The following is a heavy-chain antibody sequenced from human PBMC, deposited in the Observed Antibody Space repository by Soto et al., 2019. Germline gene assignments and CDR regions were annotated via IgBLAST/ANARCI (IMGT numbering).Heavy chain of an antibody. Sequence: PSETLSLTCTISGGSISTFYWSWIRQPPGKGLEWIAYIHHSGRTNYKPSLKSRVTISVDTSENQFSLKLSSVTAADTAVYYCARWSYSGSYYSNWFDPWGQGTLVTVSS. CDR1: GGSISTFY. CDR2: IHHSGRT. J-gene: IGHJ5*02. V-gene: IGHV4-59*01. CDR3: ARWSYSGSYYSNWFDP. D-gene: IGHD3-10*01.